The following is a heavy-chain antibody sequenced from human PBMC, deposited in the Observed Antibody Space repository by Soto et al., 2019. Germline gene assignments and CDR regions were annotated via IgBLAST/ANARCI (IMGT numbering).Heavy chain of an antibody. D-gene: IGHD3-16*02. Sequence: GASVKVSCKASGYTFTSYDINWVRQATGQGFEWMGWMNPNSGNTGYAQKFQGRVTITRDTSASTAYMELSSLRSEDTAVCYCVRGFPLWFDPWGQGTLVTVSS. J-gene: IGHJ5*02. CDR3: VRGFPLWFDP. CDR2: MNPNSGNT. CDR1: GYTFTSYD. V-gene: IGHV1-8*01.